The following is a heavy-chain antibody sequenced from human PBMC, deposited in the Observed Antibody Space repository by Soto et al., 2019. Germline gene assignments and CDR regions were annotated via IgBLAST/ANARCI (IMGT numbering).Heavy chain of an antibody. D-gene: IGHD4-17*01. J-gene: IGHJ5*02. Sequence: QVQLQESGPGLVKPSQTLSLTCTVSGGSISSGDYYWSWIRQPPGKGLEWIGYIYYSGSTYYNPSLKSRVTISVDTAKNQFSLKLGAVTAADTVVYYCARDRGGYGDTGALDPWGQGTLVTVSS. CDR2: IYYSGST. CDR1: GGSISSGDYY. CDR3: ARDRGGYGDTGALDP. V-gene: IGHV4-30-4*01.